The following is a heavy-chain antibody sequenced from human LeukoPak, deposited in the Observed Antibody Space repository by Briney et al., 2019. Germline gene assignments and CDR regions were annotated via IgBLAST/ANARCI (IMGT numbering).Heavy chain of an antibody. CDR3: AINLSRSYLDDVYFDD. V-gene: IGHV4-59*08. CDR2: IHNGGST. Sequence: SETLSLTLTVAGGSITQYYWSWIRQPPGKGLEWIGYIHNGGSTNHDPSLRSRVTMSVDTSKNQLSLQLLSVTAADTAVYYCAINLSRSYLDDVYFDDWGQGTLVTVSS. J-gene: IGHJ1*01. CDR1: GGSITQYY. D-gene: IGHD5-18*01.